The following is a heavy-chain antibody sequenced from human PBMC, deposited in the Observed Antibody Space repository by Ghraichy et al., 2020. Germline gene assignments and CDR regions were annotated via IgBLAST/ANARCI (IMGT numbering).Heavy chain of an antibody. CDR2: LSGSGAST. CDR1: EFTFNNYA. V-gene: IGHV3-23*01. J-gene: IGHJ3*01. D-gene: IGHD6-25*01. CDR3: AKAAYGSGWPD. Sequence: GGSLRLSCAASEFTFNNYAMNWVRQAPGKGLEWVSGLSGSGASTYYADSVKGRFTISRDNFKNTLYLQMHSLRAEDTALYCCAKAAYGSGWPDWGQETMVSVSS.